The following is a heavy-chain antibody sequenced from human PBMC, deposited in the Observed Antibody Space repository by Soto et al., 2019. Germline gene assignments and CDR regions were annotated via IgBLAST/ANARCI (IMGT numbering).Heavy chain of an antibody. D-gene: IGHD4-17*01. J-gene: IGHJ6*03. Sequence: QVQLVQSGAEVKKPGASVKVSCKASGYTFTSYGISWVRQAPGQGLEWMGWISAYNGKTNYAQKLQGRVTMTTDTSTSTAYMELRSLRSDDTAVYYCARVATVTTSYYYYYYMDVWGKGTTVTVSS. CDR1: GYTFTSYG. V-gene: IGHV1-18*01. CDR3: ARVATVTTSYYYYYYMDV. CDR2: ISAYNGKT.